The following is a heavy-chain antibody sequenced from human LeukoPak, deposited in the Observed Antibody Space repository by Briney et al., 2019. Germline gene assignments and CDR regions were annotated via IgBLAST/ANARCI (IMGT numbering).Heavy chain of an antibody. Sequence: PSETLSLTCTVSGGSISSYYWSWIRQPPGKGLEWIGYIYYSGSTNYNPSLKSRVTISVDTSKNQFSLKLSSVTAADTAVYYCARGSTDAQDSSSWYRYCYMDVWGKGTTVAVSS. CDR2: IYYSGST. CDR3: ARGSTDAQDSSSWYRYCYMDV. J-gene: IGHJ6*03. D-gene: IGHD6-13*01. CDR1: GGSISSYY. V-gene: IGHV4-59*08.